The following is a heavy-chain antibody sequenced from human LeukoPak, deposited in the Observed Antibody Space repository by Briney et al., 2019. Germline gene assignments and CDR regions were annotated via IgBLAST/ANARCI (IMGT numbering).Heavy chain of an antibody. J-gene: IGHJ6*03. CDR2: MNPNSGNT. V-gene: IGHV1-8*01. D-gene: IGHD2-2*01. Sequence: ASVKVSCKASGYTFTSYDINWGRQATGQGPEWMGWMNPNSGNTGYAQKFQGRVTMTRNTSISTAYMELSSLRSEDTAVYYCARVQYQLLSTSSYYYYYMDVWGKGTTVTVSS. CDR3: ARVQYQLLSTSSYYYYYMDV. CDR1: GYTFTSYD.